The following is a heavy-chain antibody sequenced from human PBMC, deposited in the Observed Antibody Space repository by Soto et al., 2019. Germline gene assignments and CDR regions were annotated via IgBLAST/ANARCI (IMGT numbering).Heavy chain of an antibody. Sequence: SETLSLTCTVSGGSISSSSYYWGWIRQPPGKGLEWIGSIYYSGSTYYNPSLKSRVTISVDTSKNQFSLKLSSVTAADTAVYYCARHMIRIAARLLDYWGQGTRVTVS. CDR3: ARHMIRIAARLLDY. J-gene: IGHJ4*02. V-gene: IGHV4-39*01. CDR2: IYYSGST. D-gene: IGHD6-6*01. CDR1: GGSISSSSYY.